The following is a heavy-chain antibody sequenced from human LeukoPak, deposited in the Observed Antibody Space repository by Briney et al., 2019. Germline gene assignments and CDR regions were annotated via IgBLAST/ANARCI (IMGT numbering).Heavy chain of an antibody. V-gene: IGHV1-8*02. CDR1: GYSFTSNG. J-gene: IGHJ4*02. CDR3: ARLYGNYQNYFDY. CDR2: ISGYNGNT. D-gene: IGHD1-7*01. Sequence: ASVKVSCKASGYSFTSNGISWVRQAPGQGLEWMGWISGYNGNTGYAQKFQGRVTMTRNTSISTAYMELSSLRSEDTAVYYCARLYGNYQNYFDYWGQGTLVTVSS.